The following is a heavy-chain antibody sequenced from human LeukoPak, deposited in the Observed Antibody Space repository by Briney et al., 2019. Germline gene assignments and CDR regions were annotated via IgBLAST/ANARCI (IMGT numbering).Heavy chain of an antibody. V-gene: IGHV3-7*01. CDR2: IKQDGSEK. CDR1: GFTFSSYW. D-gene: IGHD1-26*01. Sequence: GGSLRLSCASSGFTFSSYWMSWVRQAPGKGLEWVANIKQDGSEKYYVDSVKGRFTISRDNAKNSLYLQMNSLRAEDTAVYYCARDGIVGADAYYFDYWGQGTLVTVSS. J-gene: IGHJ4*02. CDR3: ARDGIVGADAYYFDY.